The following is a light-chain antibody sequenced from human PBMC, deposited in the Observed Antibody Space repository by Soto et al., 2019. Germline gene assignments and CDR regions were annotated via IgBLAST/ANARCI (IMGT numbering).Light chain of an antibody. Sequence: DIQMTQSPSSLSASVGDRVTITCRASQSISNYLNWYQQKPGKAPKLLIYAASTLQSGVPSRFSGSGSGTDFTHTISSLQPEDFATYFCQQGYSTLWTFGQGTKVEIK. CDR1: QSISNY. CDR2: AAS. J-gene: IGKJ1*01. CDR3: QQGYSTLWT. V-gene: IGKV1-39*01.